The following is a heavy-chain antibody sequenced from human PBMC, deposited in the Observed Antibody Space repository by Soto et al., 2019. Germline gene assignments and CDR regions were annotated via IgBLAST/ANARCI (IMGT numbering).Heavy chain of an antibody. J-gene: IGHJ3*02. CDR1: GFTFTSSA. D-gene: IGHD3-10*01. CDR3: AAFSGWTVRGTDAFDI. Sequence: SVKVSCKASGFTFTSSAVQWVRQARGQRLEWIGWIVVGSGNTNYAQKFQERVTITRDMSTSTAYMELSSLRSEDTAVYYCAAFSGWTVRGTDAFDIWGQGTMVTVSS. CDR2: IVVGSGNT. V-gene: IGHV1-58*01.